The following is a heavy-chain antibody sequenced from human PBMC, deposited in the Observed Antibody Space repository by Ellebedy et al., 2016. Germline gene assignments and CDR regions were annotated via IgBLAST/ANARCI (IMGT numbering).Heavy chain of an antibody. Sequence: SETLSLTCAVSGGSISSSNWWSWVRQPPGKGLEWIGEIYHSGSTNYNPSLKSRVTISVDKSKNQFSLKLSSVTAADTAVYYCARLNFSGFGELSGYFDYWGQGTLVTVSS. J-gene: IGHJ4*02. V-gene: IGHV4-4*02. D-gene: IGHD3-10*01. CDR1: GGSISSSNW. CDR3: ARLNFSGFGELSGYFDY. CDR2: IYHSGST.